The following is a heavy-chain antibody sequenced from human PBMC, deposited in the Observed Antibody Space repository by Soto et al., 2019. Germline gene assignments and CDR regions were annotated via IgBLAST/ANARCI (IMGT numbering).Heavy chain of an antibody. J-gene: IGHJ6*03. Sequence: ASVKVSCKASGYTFTSYDINWVRQATGQGLEWMGWMNPNSGNTGYAQKFQGRVTMTRNTSISTAYMELSSLRSEDTAVYYCARAKQNVQATYYYYYYMDVWGKGTTVTSP. CDR3: ARAKQNVQATYYYYYYMDV. CDR1: GYTFTSYD. CDR2: MNPNSGNT. D-gene: IGHD5-12*01. V-gene: IGHV1-8*01.